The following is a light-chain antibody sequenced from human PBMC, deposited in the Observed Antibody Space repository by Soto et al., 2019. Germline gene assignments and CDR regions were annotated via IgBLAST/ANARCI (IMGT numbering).Light chain of an antibody. V-gene: IGKV1-5*03. CDR1: QSIRSW. CDR2: KAS. CDR3: QQYNSSPWT. J-gene: IGKJ1*01. Sequence: DIQMTQSPSTLSASVGDRVTITCRASQSIRSWLAWYQQKPGKAPKLLIYKASSLESEVPSRFSGSGSGPESTLTTSSLQPDDFATYYSQQYNSSPWTFGQGTKVEIK.